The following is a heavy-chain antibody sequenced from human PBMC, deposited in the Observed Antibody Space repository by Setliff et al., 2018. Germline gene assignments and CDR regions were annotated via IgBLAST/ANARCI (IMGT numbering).Heavy chain of an antibody. J-gene: IGHJ3*02. CDR1: GFTFSAYG. V-gene: IGHV3-30*18. D-gene: IGHD6-13*01. Sequence: GGSLRLSCAASGFTFSAYGMHWVRQAPGKGLEWVAVVSYDGSSKWYADSVKGRFTISRDNSKNTLYLQLNSLRPEDTAVYYCVKEGIAATGTAFDIWGQGTMVTVSS. CDR2: VSYDGSSK. CDR3: VKEGIAATGTAFDI.